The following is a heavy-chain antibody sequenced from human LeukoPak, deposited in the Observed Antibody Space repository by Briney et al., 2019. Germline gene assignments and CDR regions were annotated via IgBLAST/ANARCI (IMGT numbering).Heavy chain of an antibody. CDR2: INPNSGGT. D-gene: IGHD3-22*01. CDR3: ARMLRYYDSSGYYGQHYFDY. CDR1: GYTFTGYY. Sequence: AASVKVSCKASGYTFTGYYMHWVRQAPGQGLEWMGWINPNSGGTNYAQKFQGRVTMTTDTSTSTAYMELRSLRSDDTAVYYCARMLRYYDSSGYYGQHYFDYWGQGTLVTVSS. V-gene: IGHV1-2*02. J-gene: IGHJ4*02.